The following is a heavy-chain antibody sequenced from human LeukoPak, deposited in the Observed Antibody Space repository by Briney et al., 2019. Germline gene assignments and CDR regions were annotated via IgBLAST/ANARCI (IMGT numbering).Heavy chain of an antibody. CDR2: ISSSSDSI. CDR1: GFTFSAFN. CDR3: ARTSRLVRKDDGFDL. J-gene: IGHJ3*01. V-gene: IGHV3-21*01. Sequence: SGGSLRLSCAASGFTFSAFNMNWVRQAPGKGLEWVSSISSSSDSIYYADSVKGRFTISRDNAKNSLFLQMNSLRVEDTAMYYCARTSRLVRKDDGFDLWGQGTMVTVPS. D-gene: IGHD6-19*01.